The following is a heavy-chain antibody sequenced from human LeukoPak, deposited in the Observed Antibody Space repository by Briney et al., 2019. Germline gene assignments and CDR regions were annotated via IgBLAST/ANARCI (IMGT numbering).Heavy chain of an antibody. V-gene: IGHV3-33*01. CDR1: GFSFKNHG. Sequence: SLTLSCAASGFSFKNHGMHWVRQAPGKGLEWVAIIWYDGSDTYYADSVKGRFTVSRDNSKNTLYLQMNSLRAEDTAVYYCARDRTVRYFDYWGQGTLVRVSS. J-gene: IGHJ4*02. CDR2: IWYDGSDT. CDR3: ARDRTVRYFDY.